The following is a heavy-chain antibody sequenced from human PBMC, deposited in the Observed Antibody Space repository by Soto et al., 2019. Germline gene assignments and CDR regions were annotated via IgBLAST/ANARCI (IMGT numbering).Heavy chain of an antibody. CDR3: ARPLVRSYYDSSDLGAFDI. V-gene: IGHV1-69*13. CDR2: IIPIFGTA. CDR1: GGTLSSYA. Sequence: SVKVSCKASGGTLSSYAISWVLQAPGQGRQWMGGIIPIFGTANYAEKFQGRVTITADEATSTAYLELSSMRSEDTAVYYCARPLVRSYYDSSDLGAFDIWGQGTMVTVSS. D-gene: IGHD3-22*01. J-gene: IGHJ3*02.